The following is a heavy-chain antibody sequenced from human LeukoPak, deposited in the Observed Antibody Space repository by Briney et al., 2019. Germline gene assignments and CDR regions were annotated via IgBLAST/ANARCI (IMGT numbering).Heavy chain of an antibody. V-gene: IGHV3-7*01. CDR3: ATDRDNSDWQKRFDS. CDR1: GFTFSTYW. J-gene: IGHJ4*02. CDR2: INQDASEI. D-gene: IGHD2-21*02. Sequence: GGSVRLSCAASGFTFSTYWMNWYRQAPGKGLEWVGNINQDASEINYVDSVRGRFTISRDNAKNSLHLQMNSLRAEDTAVYYCATDRDNSDWQKRFDSWGQGTLVTVTP.